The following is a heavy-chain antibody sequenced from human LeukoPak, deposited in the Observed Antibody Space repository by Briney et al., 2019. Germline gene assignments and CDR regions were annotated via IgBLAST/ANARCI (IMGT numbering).Heavy chain of an antibody. J-gene: IGHJ5*02. CDR2: IRYDGSNK. CDR1: GFTFSSYG. CDR3: ARYKGIVGATTNNWFDP. V-gene: IGHV3-30*02. Sequence: GGSLRLSCAASGFTFSSYGMHWVRQAPGKGLEWVAFIRYDGSNKYYADSVKGRFTISRDNSKNTLYLQMNSLRAEDTAVYYCARYKGIVGATTNNWFDPWGQGTLVTVSS. D-gene: IGHD1-26*01.